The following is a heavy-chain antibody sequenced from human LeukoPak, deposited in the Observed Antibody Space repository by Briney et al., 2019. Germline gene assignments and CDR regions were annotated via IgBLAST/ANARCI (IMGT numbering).Heavy chain of an antibody. Sequence: GGSLRLSCAASGFAFSAYWMHWVRQAPGKGAEYVSAISSNGGSTYYANSVKGRFTISRDNSKNTLYLQMGSLRAEDMAVYFCARDQGSPGYCSGGSCPIGYWGQGTLVTVSS. CDR2: ISSNGGST. CDR1: GFAFSAYW. J-gene: IGHJ4*02. CDR3: ARDQGSPGYCSGGSCPIGY. D-gene: IGHD2-15*01. V-gene: IGHV3-64*01.